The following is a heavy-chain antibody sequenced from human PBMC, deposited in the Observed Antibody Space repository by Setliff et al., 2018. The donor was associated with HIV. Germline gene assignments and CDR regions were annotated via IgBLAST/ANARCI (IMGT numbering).Heavy chain of an antibody. CDR1: GFTVSNYW. Sequence: PGGSLRLSCAASGFTVSNYWMHWVRQAPGKGLVWVSRINSDGSSTSYADSVKGRFTISRDNAKNTLYLQMNSLRPEDTAVYYCARGGIVATEPEYWGQGTLVTVS. J-gene: IGHJ4*02. CDR3: ARGGIVATEPEY. CDR2: INSDGSST. D-gene: IGHD5-12*01. V-gene: IGHV3-74*01.